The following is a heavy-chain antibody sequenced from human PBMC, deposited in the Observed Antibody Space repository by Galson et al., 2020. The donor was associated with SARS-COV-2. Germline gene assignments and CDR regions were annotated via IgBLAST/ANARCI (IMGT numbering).Heavy chain of an antibody. J-gene: IGHJ5*02. V-gene: IGHV3-48*04. D-gene: IGHD3-22*01. CDR3: ARAGPYFDRSWNKWFDP. CDR1: GFTFSDYS. Sequence: GESLKISCEASGFTFSDYSMNWVSQAPGKGLEWISSITSISTTIYYADSVRGRFTISRDDAKNSLSLQMNSLRVDDTAVYYCARAGPYFDRSWNKWFDPWGQGTLVTVSS. CDR2: ITSISTTI.